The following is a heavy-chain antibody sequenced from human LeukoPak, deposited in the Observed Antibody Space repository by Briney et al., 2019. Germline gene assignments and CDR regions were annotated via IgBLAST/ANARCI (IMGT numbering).Heavy chain of an antibody. CDR3: AKDVYGDYGGLDY. Sequence: GGSLRLSCAASGFPFSTYAMSGVRQAPGKGLEWVSSIRGSDGSTYYADSVKGRFAISRDNSKNTLYLQMNSPRAEDTAVYYCAKDVYGDYGGLDYWGQGTLVTVSS. J-gene: IGHJ4*02. CDR1: GFPFSTYA. D-gene: IGHD4-17*01. V-gene: IGHV3-23*01. CDR2: IRGSDGST.